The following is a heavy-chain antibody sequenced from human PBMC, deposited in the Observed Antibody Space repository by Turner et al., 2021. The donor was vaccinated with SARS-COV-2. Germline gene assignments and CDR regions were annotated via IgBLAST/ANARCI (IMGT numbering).Heavy chain of an antibody. Sequence: QVQLQESGPGLVKPSETLSPICSVPGGFISGDYWSWIRQPPGKGLEWIGNIHYSGSTNYNPSLKSRVSVSVDTSKNQFSLKLSSVTAADTAVYYCARAHYPGSLFRFDPWGQGTLVTVSS. CDR1: GGFISGDY. D-gene: IGHD2-21*01. CDR3: ARAHYPGSLFRFDP. J-gene: IGHJ5*02. V-gene: IGHV4-59*01. CDR2: IHYSGST.